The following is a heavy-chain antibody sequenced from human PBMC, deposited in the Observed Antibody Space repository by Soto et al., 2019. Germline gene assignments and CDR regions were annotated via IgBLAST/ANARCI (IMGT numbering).Heavy chain of an antibody. V-gene: IGHV4-59*01. CDR2: LYDSGST. CDR1: GGSISSYY. CDR3: SWFDP. J-gene: IGHJ5*02. Sequence: SETLSLTCSVSGGSISSYYWSRIRQPPGKGLEWIGYLYDSGSTNYNPSLKSRVTISVDTSKNQFSLKMSSVSAADTAVYYFSWFDPWGQGTLVTVSS.